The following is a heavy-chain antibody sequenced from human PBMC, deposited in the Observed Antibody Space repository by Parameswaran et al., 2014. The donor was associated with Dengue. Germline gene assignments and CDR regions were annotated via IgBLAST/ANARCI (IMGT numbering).Heavy chain of an antibody. V-gene: IGHV3-30-3*01. CDR3: ARDALPIRDNYDILTGYKGYFDY. D-gene: IGHD3-9*01. CDR2: ISYDGSNK. J-gene: IGHJ4*02. Sequence: VRQMPGKGLEWVAVISYDGSNKYYADSVKGRFTISRDNSKNTLYLQMNSLRAEDTAVYYCARDALPIRDNYDILTGYKGYFDYWGQGTLVTVSS.